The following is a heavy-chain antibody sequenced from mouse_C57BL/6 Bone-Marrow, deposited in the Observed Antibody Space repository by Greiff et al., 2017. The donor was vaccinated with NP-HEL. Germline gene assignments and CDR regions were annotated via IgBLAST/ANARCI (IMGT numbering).Heavy chain of an antibody. J-gene: IGHJ1*03. V-gene: IGHV1-64*01. CDR3: AKRGYYYGSRAWYFDV. CDR2: IHPNSGST. Sequence: QVQLQQPGAELVKPGASVKLSCKASGYTFTSYWMHWVKQRPGQGLEWIGMIHPNSGSTNYNEKFKSKATLTVDQSSSQAYMQLSSLTSEDSAVDYGAKRGYYYGSRAWYFDVWGTGTTVTVSS. D-gene: IGHD1-1*01. CDR1: GYTFTSYW.